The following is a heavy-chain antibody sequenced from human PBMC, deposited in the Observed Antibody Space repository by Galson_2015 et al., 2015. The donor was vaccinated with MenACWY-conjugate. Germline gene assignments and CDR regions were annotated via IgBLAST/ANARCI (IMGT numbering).Heavy chain of an antibody. J-gene: IGHJ4*02. D-gene: IGHD6-6*01. V-gene: IGHV5-51*01. Sequence: QSGAEVKKPGESLKISCKGSGYSFTSYWIGWVRQMPGKGLEWMGIIYPGDSDTRYSPSFQGQVTISADKSISTAYLQWSSLKASDTAMYYCARCSIRSSSYPEHFDYWGQGTLVTVSS. CDR3: ARCSIRSSSYPEHFDY. CDR2: IYPGDSDT. CDR1: GYSFTSYW.